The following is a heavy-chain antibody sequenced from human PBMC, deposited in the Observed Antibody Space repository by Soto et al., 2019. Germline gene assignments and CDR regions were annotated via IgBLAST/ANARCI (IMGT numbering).Heavy chain of an antibody. V-gene: IGHV1-3*01. CDR3: AGHRKTAMVFES. Sequence: ASVKVSCKASGYIFTNYAMHWVRQAPGQRLEWMGWINAANGNTKYSQKFQGRVTITTDTSASTAYMELTSVSAADTAVYHCAGHRKTAMVFESWGQGTLVTVSS. CDR1: GYIFTNYA. D-gene: IGHD5-18*01. CDR2: INAANGNT. J-gene: IGHJ4*02.